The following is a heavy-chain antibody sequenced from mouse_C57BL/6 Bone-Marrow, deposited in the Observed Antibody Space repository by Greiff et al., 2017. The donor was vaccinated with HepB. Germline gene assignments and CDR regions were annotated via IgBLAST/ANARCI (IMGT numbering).Heavy chain of an antibody. CDR2: ISSGGSYT. D-gene: IGHD2-3*01. V-gene: IGHV5-6*02. Sequence: DVKLVESGGDLVKPGGSLKLSCAASGFTFSSYGMSWVRQTPDKRLEWVATISSGGSYTYYPDSVKGRFTISRDNAKNTLYLQMSSLKSEDTAMYYCARRGDVYHYFDYWGQGTTLTVSS. J-gene: IGHJ2*01. CDR1: GFTFSSYG. CDR3: ARRGDVYHYFDY.